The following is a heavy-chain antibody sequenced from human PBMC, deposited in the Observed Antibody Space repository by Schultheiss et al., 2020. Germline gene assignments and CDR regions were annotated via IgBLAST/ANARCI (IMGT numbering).Heavy chain of an antibody. CDR3: ARDETFCDSSGYHYYFDY. J-gene: IGHJ4*02. V-gene: IGHV3-74*01. Sequence: GESLKISCAASGFTFDDYAMHWVRQAPGKGLVWVSLVTGDGSTTGYADPVKGRFTISRDNAKNTVYLQMSSLRAEDTAVYYCARDETFCDSSGYHYYFDYWGQGTLVTVSS. CDR2: VTGDGSTT. CDR1: GFTFDDYA. D-gene: IGHD3-22*01.